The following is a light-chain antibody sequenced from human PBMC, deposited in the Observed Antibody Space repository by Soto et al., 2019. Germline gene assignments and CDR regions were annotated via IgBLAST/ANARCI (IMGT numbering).Light chain of an antibody. V-gene: IGLV1-44*01. CDR3: AAWDDILNGNWV. CDR2: SNN. CDR1: SSNIGSNT. J-gene: IGLJ3*02. Sequence: QSVLTQPPSASGTPGLRVTLSCSGSSSNIGSNTVNWYQQLPGTALKLLIYSNNQRPSGVPDRVSGSKSGTSASLAISGVQSEDESDYYCAAWDDILNGNWVVGGGTKLTVL.